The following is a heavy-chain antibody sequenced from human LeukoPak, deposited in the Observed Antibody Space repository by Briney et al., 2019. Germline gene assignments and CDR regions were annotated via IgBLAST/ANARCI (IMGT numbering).Heavy chain of an antibody. D-gene: IGHD3-22*01. CDR3: ARAPRDYYDSSGYFYYYYGMDV. V-gene: IGHV1-18*01. CDR1: GYTFTNYG. CDR2: ISAYSGNT. J-gene: IGHJ6*02. Sequence: ASVKVSCKASGYTFTNYGISWVRQAPGQGLEWMGWISAYSGNTNYAQNLQGRVTMTTDTSTSTAYMELRSLRSDDTAVYYCARAPRDYYDSSGYFYYYYGMDVWGQGTTVTASS.